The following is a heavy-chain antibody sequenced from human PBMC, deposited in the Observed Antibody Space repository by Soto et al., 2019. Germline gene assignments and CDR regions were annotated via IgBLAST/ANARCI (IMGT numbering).Heavy chain of an antibody. CDR3: ARSSGGSGKLWNYYGMDV. D-gene: IGHD3-10*01. CDR2: ISSGSSYI. J-gene: IGHJ6*02. V-gene: IGHV3-21*06. Sequence: GGSLSLSCAASGFPFSSYSMNWVRQAPGKGLEWVSSISSGSSYIYYADSVKGRFTISRDNAKNSLYLQMNSLRAEDTAVYYCARSSGGSGKLWNYYGMDVWGQGTTVTVS. CDR1: GFPFSSYS.